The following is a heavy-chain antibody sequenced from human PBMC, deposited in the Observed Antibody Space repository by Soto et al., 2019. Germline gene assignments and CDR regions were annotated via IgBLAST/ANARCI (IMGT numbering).Heavy chain of an antibody. Sequence: GGSLRLSCAASGFTFISYAMIWVRQAPGKGLEWVSAISGSGGSTYYADSVKGRFTISRDNSKNTLYLQMNSLRAEDTAVYYCAKDSDIVVAHAFDIWGQGTMVTVSS. J-gene: IGHJ3*02. CDR1: GFTFISYA. CDR3: AKDSDIVVAHAFDI. CDR2: ISGSGGST. D-gene: IGHD2-15*01. V-gene: IGHV3-23*01.